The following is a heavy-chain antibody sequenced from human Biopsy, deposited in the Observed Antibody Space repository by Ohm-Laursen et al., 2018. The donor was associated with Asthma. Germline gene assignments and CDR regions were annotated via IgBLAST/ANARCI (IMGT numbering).Heavy chain of an antibody. CDR3: PKDVFPGWELRRGPDY. V-gene: IGHV3-30*18. CDR1: GFTFRSYA. CDR2: ISFDGSNK. Sequence: SSLRLSCAASGFTFRSYAMHWARQAPGKGLEWVAVISFDGSNKDYADSVKGRFTISRDNSKNTLHLEMNSLRVEDTAVYYCPKDVFPGWELRRGPDYWGQGTLVTVSS. J-gene: IGHJ4*02. D-gene: IGHD1-26*01.